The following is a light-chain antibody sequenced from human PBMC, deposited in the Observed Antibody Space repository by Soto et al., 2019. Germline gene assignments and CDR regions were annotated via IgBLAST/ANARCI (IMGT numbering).Light chain of an antibody. J-gene: IGKJ3*01. CDR2: AAS. V-gene: IGKV3-15*01. Sequence: ELVMTQSPATLSVSPVERATLSCRASQSVWSHLAWYQQKPGQAPRLLIYAASTRASGIEARFSGSGSGTDFTLTISSLQSEDSAVYYCQQYSAWPLIFGPGTTVDIK. CDR3: QQYSAWPLI. CDR1: QSVWSH.